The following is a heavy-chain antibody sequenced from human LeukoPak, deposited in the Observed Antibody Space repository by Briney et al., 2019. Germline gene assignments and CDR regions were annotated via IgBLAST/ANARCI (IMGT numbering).Heavy chain of an antibody. J-gene: IGHJ6*02. CDR2: IIPIFGIA. CDR3: ARAGSGDYYYYGMDV. Sequence: SVKLSCTASGGTFSSYAISWVRQAPGQGLEWMGRIIPIFGIANYAQKFQGRVTITADKSTSTAYMELSSLRSEDTAVYYCARAGSGDYYYYGMDVWGQGTTVTVSS. V-gene: IGHV1-69*04. D-gene: IGHD3-10*01. CDR1: GGTFSSYA.